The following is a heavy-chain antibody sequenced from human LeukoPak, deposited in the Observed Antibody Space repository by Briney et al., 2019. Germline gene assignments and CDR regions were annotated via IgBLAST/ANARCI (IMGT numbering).Heavy chain of an antibody. D-gene: IGHD2-15*01. V-gene: IGHV4-59*01. CDR2: IYYSGST. Sequence: SETLSLTCTVSGGSISSYYWSWIRQPPRKGLEWIGYIYYSGSTNYNPSLKSRVTISVDTSKNQFSLKLSSVTAADTAVYYCARVHYCSGGSCPDAFDIWGQGTMVTVSS. CDR3: ARVHYCSGGSCPDAFDI. J-gene: IGHJ3*02. CDR1: GGSISSYY.